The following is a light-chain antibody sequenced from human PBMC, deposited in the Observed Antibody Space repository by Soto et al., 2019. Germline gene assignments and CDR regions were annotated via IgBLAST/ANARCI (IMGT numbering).Light chain of an antibody. V-gene: IGKV3-15*01. CDR3: QQYNNWPWT. Sequence: EIVMTPSPATLSVSPVERATLSCRASQSVSSNLAWYQQKPGQAPRLLIYGASTRATGIPARFSGSGSGTEFTLTISSLQSEDFAVYYCQQYNNWPWTFGQGTKVDIK. CDR2: GAS. J-gene: IGKJ1*01. CDR1: QSVSSN.